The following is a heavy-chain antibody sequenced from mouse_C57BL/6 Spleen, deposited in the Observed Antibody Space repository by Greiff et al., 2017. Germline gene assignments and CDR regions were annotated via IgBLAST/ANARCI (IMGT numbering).Heavy chain of an antibody. CDR2: SYPGDGDT. J-gene: IGHJ4*01. CDR1: GYAFSSSW. Sequence: VQLQQSGPELVKPGASVKISCKASGYAFSSSWMNWVKQRPGKGLEWIGRSYPGDGDTNYNGKFKGKATLTADKSSSTAYMQLSSLTSEDSAVYFCARWLLPGAMDYWGQGTSVTVSS. D-gene: IGHD2-3*01. CDR3: ARWLLPGAMDY. V-gene: IGHV1-82*01.